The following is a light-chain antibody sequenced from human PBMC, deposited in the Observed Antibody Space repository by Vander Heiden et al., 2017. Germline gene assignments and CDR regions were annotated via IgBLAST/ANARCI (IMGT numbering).Light chain of an antibody. CDR3: QAQDSSSDHLV. CDR2: DDS. Sequence: SYVLTQPPSVSVAPGQTARITCGGNNIGSKSVHWYQQKPGQAPVLLVYDDSDRRSGIPERFSGSNSGNTATLTTSRVEAGEEADYYCQAQDSSSDHLVFGGGTKLTFL. V-gene: IGLV3-21*02. J-gene: IGLJ2*01. CDR1: NIGSKS.